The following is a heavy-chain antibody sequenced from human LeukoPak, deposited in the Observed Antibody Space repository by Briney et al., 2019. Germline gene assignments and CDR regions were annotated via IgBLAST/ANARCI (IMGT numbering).Heavy chain of an antibody. Sequence: GGSLRLSCAASGFTFSSYSMNWVRQAPGKGLEWVSSISSSSSYIYYADSVKGRFTISRDNAKNSLYLQMNSLRAEDTAVYYCARGHDYGDYSSGMDVWGQGTTVTVSS. CDR2: ISSSSSYI. J-gene: IGHJ6*02. CDR1: GFTFSSYS. D-gene: IGHD4-17*01. CDR3: ARGHDYGDYSSGMDV. V-gene: IGHV3-21*01.